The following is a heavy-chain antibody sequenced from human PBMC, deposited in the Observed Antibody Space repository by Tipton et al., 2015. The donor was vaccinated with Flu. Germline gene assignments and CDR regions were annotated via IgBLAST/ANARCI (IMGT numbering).Heavy chain of an antibody. V-gene: IGHV4-31*03. CDR1: GGSISSGGYY. CDR3: ARVRVTMVRGVDY. D-gene: IGHD3-10*01. Sequence: TLSHTCTVSGGSISSGGYYWSWIRQHPGKGLEWIGYIYYSGSTYYNPSLKSRVTISVDTSKNQFSLKLSSVTAADTAGYYCARVRVTMVRGVDYWGQGTLVTVSS. J-gene: IGHJ4*02. CDR2: IYYSGST.